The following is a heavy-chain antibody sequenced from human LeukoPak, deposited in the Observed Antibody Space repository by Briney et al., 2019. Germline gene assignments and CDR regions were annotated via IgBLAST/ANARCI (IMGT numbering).Heavy chain of an antibody. Sequence: SETLSLTCTVSGGSISSGSYYWGWIRQPPGKGLEWIGSIYHSGSTNYNPSLKSRVTISVDKSKNQFSLKLSSVTAADTAVYYCARVYGDYGPFDYWGQGTLVTVSS. CDR3: ARVYGDYGPFDY. CDR1: GGSISSGSYY. D-gene: IGHD4-17*01. V-gene: IGHV4-39*07. CDR2: IYHSGST. J-gene: IGHJ4*02.